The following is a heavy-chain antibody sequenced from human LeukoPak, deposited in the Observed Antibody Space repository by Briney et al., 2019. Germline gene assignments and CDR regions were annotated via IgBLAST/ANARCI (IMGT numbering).Heavy chain of an antibody. Sequence: VASVKVSCKASGYTFTGYYMHWVRQAPGQGLEWMGWINPSSGGTNYAQKFQGRVTMTRDTSISTDYMELSRLRSDDTAVYYCARHRDGYNLDYFDYWGQGTLVTVSS. D-gene: IGHD5-24*01. J-gene: IGHJ4*02. V-gene: IGHV1-2*02. CDR2: INPSSGGT. CDR3: ARHRDGYNLDYFDY. CDR1: GYTFTGYY.